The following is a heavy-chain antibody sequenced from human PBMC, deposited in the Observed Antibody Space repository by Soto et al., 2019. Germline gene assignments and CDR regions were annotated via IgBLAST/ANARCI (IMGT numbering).Heavy chain of an antibody. CDR1: GFTFSSYA. Sequence: EVQLLESGGGLVQPGGSLRLSCAASGFTFSSYAMSWVRQAPGRGLEWVSAISGSGGSTYYADSVKGRFTISRDNSKNTLYLQMNSLRAEDTAVYYCAKDPYGEDYFDYWGQGTLVTVSS. CDR2: ISGSGGST. V-gene: IGHV3-23*01. CDR3: AKDPYGEDYFDY. D-gene: IGHD4-17*01. J-gene: IGHJ4*01.